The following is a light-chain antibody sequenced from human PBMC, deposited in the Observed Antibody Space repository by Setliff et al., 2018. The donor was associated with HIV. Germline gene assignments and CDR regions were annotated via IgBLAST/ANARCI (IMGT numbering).Light chain of an antibody. CDR3: NSYTSSSTVV. CDR1: TSDVGAYNY. CDR2: EVS. Sequence: QSVLTQPASVSGSPGQSITISCTGSTSDVGAYNYVSWYQQHAGKAPKLMIYEVSNRPSGVSSRFSGSKSGNTASLTISGLQAEDEADYYCNSYTSSSTVVFGGGTKVTVL. J-gene: IGLJ2*01. V-gene: IGLV2-14*01.